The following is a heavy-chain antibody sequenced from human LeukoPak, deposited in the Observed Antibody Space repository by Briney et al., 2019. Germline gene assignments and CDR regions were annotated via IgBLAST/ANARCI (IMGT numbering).Heavy chain of an antibody. J-gene: IGHJ4*02. Sequence: GGSLRLSCAASGFTFSSYAMSWVRQAPGKGLEYVSGISSNGGNTYYADSVKGRFTISRDNSKNALYLQMSSLRAEDTAVYYCVKPGVAIVATSYYFDYWGQGTLVTVSS. D-gene: IGHD5-12*01. CDR1: GFTFSSYA. V-gene: IGHV3-64D*06. CDR3: VKPGVAIVATSYYFDY. CDR2: ISSNGGNT.